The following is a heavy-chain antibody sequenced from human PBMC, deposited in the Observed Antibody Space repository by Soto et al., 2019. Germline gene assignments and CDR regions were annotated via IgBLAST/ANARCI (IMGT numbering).Heavy chain of an antibody. J-gene: IGHJ4*02. Sequence: SETLSLTCAVYGGSFSGYYWSWIRQPPGKGLEWIGEINHSGSTNYNPSLKSRVTISVDTSKNQFSLKLSSVTAADTAVYYCARGHYYDSSRTYYFDYWGQGTLVTVSS. CDR2: INHSGST. CDR3: ARGHYYDSSRTYYFDY. CDR1: GGSFSGYY. D-gene: IGHD3-22*01. V-gene: IGHV4-34*01.